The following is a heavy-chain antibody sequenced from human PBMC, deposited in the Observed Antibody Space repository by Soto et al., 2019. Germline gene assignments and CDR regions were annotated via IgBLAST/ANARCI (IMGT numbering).Heavy chain of an antibody. V-gene: IGHV1-69*12. D-gene: IGHD3-22*01. CDR1: GGTFSSYA. CDR2: VIPIFGTA. J-gene: IGHJ5*02. CDR3: ARDRGPSSGYYPYWFDP. Sequence: QVQLVQSGAEVKKPGSSVKVSCKASGGTFSSYAISWVRQAPGQGLEWMGEVIPIFGTANYAKKFQGRVTTTADESTSTAYMELSSLRSEDTAVYYCARDRGPSSGYYPYWFDPWGQGTLVTVSS.